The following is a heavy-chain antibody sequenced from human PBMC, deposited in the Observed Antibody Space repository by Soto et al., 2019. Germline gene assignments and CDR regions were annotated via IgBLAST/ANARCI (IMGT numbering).Heavy chain of an antibody. CDR3: AKDLGLRTYYYYGMDV. CDR1: GFTFSSYG. Sequence: QVQLVESGGGVVQPGRSLRLSCAASGFTFSSYGMHWVRQAPGKGLEWVAVISYDGSNKYYADSVKGRFTISRDNSKNTLYLQMSSLRAEDTAVYYCAKDLGLRTYYYYGMDVWGQGTTVTVSS. J-gene: IGHJ6*02. V-gene: IGHV3-30*18. D-gene: IGHD5-12*01. CDR2: ISYDGSNK.